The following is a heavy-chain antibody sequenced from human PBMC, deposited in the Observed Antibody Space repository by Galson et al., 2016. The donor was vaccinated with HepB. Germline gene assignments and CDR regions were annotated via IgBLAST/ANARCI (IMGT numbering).Heavy chain of an antibody. V-gene: IGHV3-23*01. D-gene: IGHD2-8*01. CDR2: ISGSGDST. J-gene: IGHJ1*01. CDR3: AKALISNEYFHH. Sequence: SLRLSCAASGFTFSSYAMTWVRQAPGKGLEWVSSISGSGDSTYYADSVKGRFTMYRDNSKSTLFLQMNSLRAEDTAVYYCAKALISNEYFHHWGQGTLVTVSS. CDR1: GFTFSSYA.